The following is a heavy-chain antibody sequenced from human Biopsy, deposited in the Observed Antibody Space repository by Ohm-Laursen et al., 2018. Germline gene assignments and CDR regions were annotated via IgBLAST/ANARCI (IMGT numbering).Heavy chain of an antibody. D-gene: IGHD6-19*01. CDR2: ISYSRDT. J-gene: IGHJ3*02. CDR1: GGSISGSS. Sequence: SQTLSLTCPVSGGSISGSSWSWIRQAPGKGLEWIGYISYSRDTNYNPSLKSRITISVDTSKNQFSLKLTSVTAADTAVYYCAKHGSGWTGDDAFHIWGQGTMVTVSS. CDR3: AKHGSGWTGDDAFHI. V-gene: IGHV4-59*08.